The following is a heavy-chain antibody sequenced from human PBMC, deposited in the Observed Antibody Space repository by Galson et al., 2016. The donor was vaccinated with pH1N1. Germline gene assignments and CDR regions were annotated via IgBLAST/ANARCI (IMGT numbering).Heavy chain of an antibody. D-gene: IGHD6-19*01. CDR1: GFSFNYAW. J-gene: IGHJ4*02. V-gene: IGHV3-15*01. Sequence: SLRLSCAASGFSFNYAWMAWVRQAPGKGLDWVGRIKSRFDGGATVYGAPVKGRFTISRDDSKNTLYLQMNSLKTEDTAMYYCITENYKSGWYTEFWGQGTLVTVPS. CDR2: IKSRFDGGAT. CDR3: ITENYKSGWYTEF.